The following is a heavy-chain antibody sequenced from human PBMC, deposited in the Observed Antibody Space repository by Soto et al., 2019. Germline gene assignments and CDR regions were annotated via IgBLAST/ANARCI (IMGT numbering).Heavy chain of an antibody. V-gene: IGHV4-4*02. D-gene: IGHD6-19*01. J-gene: IGHJ4*02. CDR3: ARDRVAVAGRIPFDY. CDR1: GGSISSSNW. CDR2: IYHSGST. Sequence: SETLSLTCAVSGGSISSSNWWSWVRQPPGKGLEWIGEIYHSGSTNYNPSLKSRVTISVDKSKNQFSLKLSSVTAADTAVYYCARDRVAVAGRIPFDYWGQGTLVTVSS.